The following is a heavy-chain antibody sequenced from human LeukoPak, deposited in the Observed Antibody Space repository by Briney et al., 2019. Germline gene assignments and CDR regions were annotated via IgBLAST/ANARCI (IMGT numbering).Heavy chain of an antibody. CDR3: ARVTPSYGDYVYYYGMDV. V-gene: IGHV4-30-4*01. CDR2: IYYSGST. D-gene: IGHD4-17*01. Sequence: SETLSLTCTVSGGSISSGDYYWSWIRQPPGKGLEWIGYIYYSGSTYYNPSLKSRVTISVDTSKNQFSLKLSSVTAADTAVYYCARVTPSYGDYVYYYGMDVWGQGTTVTVSS. CDR1: GGSISSGDYY. J-gene: IGHJ6*02.